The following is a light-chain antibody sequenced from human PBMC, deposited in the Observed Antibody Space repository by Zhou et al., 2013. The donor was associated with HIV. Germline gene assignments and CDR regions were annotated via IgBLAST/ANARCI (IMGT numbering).Light chain of an antibody. CDR2: KAS. CDR1: QSISSW. Sequence: DIQMTQSPSTLSASVGDRVTITCRASQSISSWLAWYQQKPGKAPKLLIYKASSLESGVPSRFSGSGSGTEFTLTINSLQPDDFATYYCQQYNFYPWTFGQGTKVEIK. CDR3: QQYNFYPWT. V-gene: IGKV1-5*03. J-gene: IGKJ1*01.